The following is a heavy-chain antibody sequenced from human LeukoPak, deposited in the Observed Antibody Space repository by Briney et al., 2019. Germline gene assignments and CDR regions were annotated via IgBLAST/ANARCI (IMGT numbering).Heavy chain of an antibody. Sequence: GGSLRLSCVASGFTFSNYNMNWVRQAPGKGLEWVGRIKRKSDGGTTDYAAPVKGRFTISRDDSKNTLYLQMNSLKSEDTAEYYCTTFDFAAFDIWGQGTMVTVSS. CDR3: TTFDFAAFDI. J-gene: IGHJ3*02. CDR1: GFTFSNYN. V-gene: IGHV3-15*01. CDR2: IKRKSDGGTT. D-gene: IGHD3-9*01.